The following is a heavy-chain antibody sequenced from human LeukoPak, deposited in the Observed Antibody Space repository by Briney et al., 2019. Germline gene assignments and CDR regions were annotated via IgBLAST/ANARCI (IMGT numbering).Heavy chain of an antibody. V-gene: IGHV4-4*07. CDR1: GGSISSYY. CDR2: IYTSGST. Sequence: PSETLSLTCTVSGGSISSYYWSWIRQPAGKGLEWIGRIYTSGSTNYNPSLKSRVTMSVDTSKNQFSLKLSSVTAADTAVYYCARDQRPYDSSGYYLTNFDYWGQGTLVTVSS. D-gene: IGHD3-22*01. CDR3: ARDQRPYDSSGYYLTNFDY. J-gene: IGHJ4*02.